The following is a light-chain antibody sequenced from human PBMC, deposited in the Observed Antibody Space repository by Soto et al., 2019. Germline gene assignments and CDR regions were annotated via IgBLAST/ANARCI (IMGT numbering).Light chain of an antibody. CDR1: SSDVGGYNY. J-gene: IGLJ1*01. Sequence: QSVLTQPASVSGSPGQSITISCTGTSSDVGGYNYVSWYQQHPGKAPKLMIYDVSNRPSGVSNRFSGSKSGNTASLTISGLQAEDEVDYYCSSYTSSSTRNVFGTGTKLTVL. CDR3: SSYTSSSTRNV. CDR2: DVS. V-gene: IGLV2-14*01.